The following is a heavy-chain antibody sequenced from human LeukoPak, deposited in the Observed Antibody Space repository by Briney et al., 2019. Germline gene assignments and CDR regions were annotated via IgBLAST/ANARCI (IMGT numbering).Heavy chain of an antibody. V-gene: IGHV4-61*02. Sequence: PSQTLSLTCTVSGGSISSGSYYWSWIRQPAGKGLEWIVRIYTSGSTNYNPSLKSRVTISVDTSKNQFSLKLSSVTAADTAVYYCARDPLIGTLLYQGSYGMDVWGQGTTVTASS. CDR3: ARDPLIGTLLYQGSYGMDV. J-gene: IGHJ6*02. D-gene: IGHD1-20*01. CDR1: GGSISSGSYY. CDR2: IYTSGST.